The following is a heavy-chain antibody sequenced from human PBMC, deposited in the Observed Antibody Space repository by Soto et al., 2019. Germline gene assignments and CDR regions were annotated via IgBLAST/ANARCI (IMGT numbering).Heavy chain of an antibody. CDR3: AKRRGAGGHFDY. Sequence: GGSLRLSCAASGFTFSSYAMGWARQGPGKGLEWVAVVSIGGSTHYADSVRGRFTIARDNSKNTLSLQMNSLTAEDTAVYFCAKRRGAGGHFDYWGQGALVTVSS. V-gene: IGHV3-23*01. CDR1: GFTFSSYA. J-gene: IGHJ4*02. D-gene: IGHD2-15*01. CDR2: VSIGGST.